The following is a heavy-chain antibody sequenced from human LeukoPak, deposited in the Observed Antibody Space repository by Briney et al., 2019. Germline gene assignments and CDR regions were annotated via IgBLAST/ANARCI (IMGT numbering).Heavy chain of an antibody. Sequence: SETLSLTCTVSGGSISSYYWSWIRQPPGKGLERIGYIYYSGSTNYNPSLKSRVTISVDTSKNQFSLKLSSVTAADTAVYYCARTLFGEFDYWGQGTLVTVSS. J-gene: IGHJ4*02. CDR2: IYYSGST. CDR1: GGSISSYY. V-gene: IGHV4-59*01. D-gene: IGHD3-10*01. CDR3: ARTLFGEFDY.